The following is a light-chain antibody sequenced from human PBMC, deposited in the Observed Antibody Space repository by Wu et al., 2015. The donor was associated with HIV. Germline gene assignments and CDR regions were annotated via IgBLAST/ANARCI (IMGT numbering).Light chain of an antibody. CDR1: QTIETY. J-gene: IGKJ4*01. CDR2: GAS. CDR3: QQLHAFPLT. Sequence: DIQLTQSPSSLSASVGDRVTITCRASQTIETYLHWYQQQPGKAPELLIYGASNLYDGVPSRFSGSGSGRDFTLTISSLQPEDSATYYCQQLHAFPLTFGGGPRFRSN. V-gene: IGKV1-39*01.